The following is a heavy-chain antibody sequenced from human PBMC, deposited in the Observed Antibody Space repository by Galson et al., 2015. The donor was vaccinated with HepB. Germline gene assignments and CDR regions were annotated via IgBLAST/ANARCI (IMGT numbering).Heavy chain of an antibody. CDR3: ARGFGYCSSTSCYPGADY. CDR2: ISYDGSNK. CDR1: GFTFSSYA. J-gene: IGHJ4*02. D-gene: IGHD2-2*03. V-gene: IGHV3-30-3*01. Sequence: SLRLSCAASGFTFSSYAMHWVRQAPGKGLEWVAVISYDGSNKYYADSVKGRFTISRDNSKNTLYLQMNSLRAEDTAVYYCARGFGYCSSTSCYPGADYWGQGTLVTVSS.